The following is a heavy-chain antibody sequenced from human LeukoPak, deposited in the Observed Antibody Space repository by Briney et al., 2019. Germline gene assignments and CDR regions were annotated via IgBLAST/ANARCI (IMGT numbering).Heavy chain of an antibody. CDR3: ARGVSGWPYYLDF. J-gene: IGHJ4*02. CDR2: ITGSGGDS. D-gene: IGHD6-25*01. Sequence: GGSLRLSCAASGFTFSSYAMSWVRQAPGKGLEWVSAITGSGGDSYHADSVKGRFTVSRDNSKNTLFPQINSLRVEDTALYYCARGVSGWPYYLDFWGQGTLVTVSS. V-gene: IGHV3-23*01. CDR1: GFTFSSYA.